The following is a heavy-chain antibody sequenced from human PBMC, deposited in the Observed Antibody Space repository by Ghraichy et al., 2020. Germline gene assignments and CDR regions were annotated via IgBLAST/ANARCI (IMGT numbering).Heavy chain of an antibody. Sequence: SETLSLTCTVSGGSISSYYWSWIRQPPGKGLEWIGYIYYTGSTNYNPSLKSRVTMSVDTSKNQFSLKLSSVTAADTAVYYCARDRTRSSSGYDFGYWGQGTLVTVSP. J-gene: IGHJ4*02. D-gene: IGHD5-12*01. V-gene: IGHV4-59*01. CDR3: ARDRTRSSSGYDFGY. CDR2: IYYTGST. CDR1: GGSISSYY.